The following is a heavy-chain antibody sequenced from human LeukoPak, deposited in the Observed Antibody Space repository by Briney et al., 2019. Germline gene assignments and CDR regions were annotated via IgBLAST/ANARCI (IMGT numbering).Heavy chain of an antibody. CDR1: GYTFTGYY. D-gene: IGHD2-2*02. CDR3: ARDWVPAAIGGPIYFDY. J-gene: IGHJ4*02. V-gene: IGHV1-2*04. Sequence: APVKVSCKASGYTFTGYYMHWVRQAPGQGLEWMGWINPNSGGTNYAQKFQGWVTMTRDTSISTAYMELRSLRSDDTAVYYCARDWVPAAIGGPIYFDYWGQGTLVTVSS. CDR2: INPNSGGT.